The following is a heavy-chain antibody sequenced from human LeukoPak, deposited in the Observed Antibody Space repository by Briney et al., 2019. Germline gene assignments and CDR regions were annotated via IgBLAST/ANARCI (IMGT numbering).Heavy chain of an antibody. V-gene: IGHV3-48*01. CDR2: ISSSSSTI. J-gene: IGHJ3*02. CDR3: ARRRDDAFDI. CDR1: GFTFSSYS. Sequence: GGSLRLSCAASGFTFSSYSMTWVRQAPGKGLEWVSYISSSSSTIYYADSVKGRFTISRDNAKNSLYLQMNSLRAEDTAVYYCARRRDDAFDIWGQGTMVTVSS.